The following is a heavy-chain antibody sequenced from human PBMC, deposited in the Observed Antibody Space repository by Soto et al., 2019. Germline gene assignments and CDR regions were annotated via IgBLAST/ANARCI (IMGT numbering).Heavy chain of an antibody. CDR1: GGSISSSSYY. CDR2: IYYSGST. D-gene: IGHD3-10*01. J-gene: IGHJ3*02. V-gene: IGHV4-39*01. Sequence: LSLTCTVSGGSISSSSYYWGWIRQPPGKGLEWIGSIYYSGSTYYNPSLKSRVTISVDTSKNQFSLKLSSVTAADTAVYYCARQRTSMYYFGSGSYRTPPEAFVIWGQGTMVTVPS. CDR3: ARQRTSMYYFGSGSYRTPPEAFVI.